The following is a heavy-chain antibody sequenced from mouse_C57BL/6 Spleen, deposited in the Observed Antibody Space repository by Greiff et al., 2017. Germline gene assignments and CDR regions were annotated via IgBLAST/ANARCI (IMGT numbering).Heavy chain of an antibody. CDR2: IYPGDGDT. D-gene: IGHD2-2*01. V-gene: IGHV1-82*01. Sequence: VKLMESGPELVKPGASVKISCKASGYAFSSSWMNCVKQRPGKGLEWIGRIYPGDGDTNYNGKFKGKATLTADKSSSTAYMQLSSLTSEDSAVYFCAREGATMVTMGVDYWGQGTTLTVSS. CDR1: GYAFSSSW. J-gene: IGHJ2*01. CDR3: AREGATMVTMGVDY.